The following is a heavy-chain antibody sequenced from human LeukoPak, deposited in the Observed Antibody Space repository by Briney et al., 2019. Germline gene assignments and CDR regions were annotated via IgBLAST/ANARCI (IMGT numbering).Heavy chain of an antibody. V-gene: IGHV3-21*01. CDR3: ARVPVVAATYYYYYGMDV. CDR2: ISSSSSYI. Sequence: GGSLRLSCAASGFTFSSYSMNWVRQAPGKGLEWVSSISSSSSYIYYADSVKGRFTISRDNAKNSLYLQMNSLRAEDTAGYYCARVPVVAATYYYYYGMDVWGQGTTVTVSS. CDR1: GFTFSSYS. J-gene: IGHJ6*02. D-gene: IGHD2-15*01.